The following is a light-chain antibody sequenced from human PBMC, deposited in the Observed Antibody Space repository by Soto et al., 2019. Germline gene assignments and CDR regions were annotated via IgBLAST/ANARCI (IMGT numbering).Light chain of an antibody. CDR1: QSVNSN. Sequence: EVVMTQSPATLSVSPGGGATLFCRASQSVNSNLARYQQKPGQTPRLLIYGTSTRAAGVPARFSGRASGTEFTLTISSLQSEDFAMYYCQQYNNWPFTFGPGTKVDI. CDR3: QQYNNWPFT. V-gene: IGKV3-15*01. J-gene: IGKJ3*01. CDR2: GTS.